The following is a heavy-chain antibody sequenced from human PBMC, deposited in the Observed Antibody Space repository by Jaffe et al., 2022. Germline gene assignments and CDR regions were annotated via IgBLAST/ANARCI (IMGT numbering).Heavy chain of an antibody. V-gene: IGHV4-39*01. CDR2: IYYSGST. CDR3: AKMPIAAAGTVRDY. CDR1: GGSISSSSYY. D-gene: IGHD6-13*01. Sequence: QLQLQESGPGLVKPSETLSLTCTVSGGSISSSSYYWGWIRQPPGKGLEWIGSIYYSGSTYYNPSLKSRVTISVDTSKNQFSLKLSSVTAADTAVYYCAKMPIAAAGTVRDYWGQGTLVTVSS. J-gene: IGHJ4*02.